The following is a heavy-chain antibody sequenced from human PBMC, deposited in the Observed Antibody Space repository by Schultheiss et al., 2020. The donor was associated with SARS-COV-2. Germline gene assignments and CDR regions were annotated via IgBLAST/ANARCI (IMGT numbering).Heavy chain of an antibody. D-gene: IGHD6-13*01. CDR3: ARARAEQHLPFSWGPIPHPTTWFDP. Sequence: GGSLRLSCAASGLTFDDYGMNWVRQAPGKGLEWVAVISYDGSNKYYADSVKGRFTISRDNAGNTLYLQMNNLRVEDTAIYYCARARAEQHLPFSWGPIPHPTTWFDPWGQGTLVTVSS. CDR2: ISYDGSNK. J-gene: IGHJ5*02. CDR1: GLTFDDYG. V-gene: IGHV3-30*03.